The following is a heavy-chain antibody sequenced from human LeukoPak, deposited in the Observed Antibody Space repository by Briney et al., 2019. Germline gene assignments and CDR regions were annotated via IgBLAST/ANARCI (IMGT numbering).Heavy chain of an antibody. Sequence: GGSLRLSCAASGFTFSSYSMNWVRQAPGKGLEWVSSISSSSSYIYYADSVKGRFTISRDNAKNSLYLQMNSLRAEDTAVYYCARDGGDYYDSSGYPFHHWGQGTLVTVSS. D-gene: IGHD3-22*01. CDR1: GFTFSSYS. J-gene: IGHJ1*01. CDR2: ISSSSSYI. V-gene: IGHV3-21*01. CDR3: ARDGGDYYDSSGYPFHH.